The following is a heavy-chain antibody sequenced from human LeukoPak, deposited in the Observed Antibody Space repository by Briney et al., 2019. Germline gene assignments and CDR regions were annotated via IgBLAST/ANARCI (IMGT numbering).Heavy chain of an antibody. CDR2: IKQDGSEK. J-gene: IGHJ4*02. V-gene: IGHV3-7*01. CDR3: AKQPDKGYSYGYWGYFDY. Sequence: GGSLRLSCAASGFTFSSYWMSWVRQAPGKGLEWVANIKQDGSEKYYVDSVKGRFTISRDNAKNSLYLQMNSLRAEDTAVYYCAKQPDKGYSYGYWGYFDYRGQGTLVTVSS. D-gene: IGHD5-18*01. CDR1: GFTFSSYW.